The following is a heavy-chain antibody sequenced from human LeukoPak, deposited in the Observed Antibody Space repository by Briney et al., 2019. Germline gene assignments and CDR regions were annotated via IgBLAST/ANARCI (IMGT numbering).Heavy chain of an antibody. D-gene: IGHD1-26*01. CDR3: AKGFSGELHN. CDR2: ISGSGGST. J-gene: IGHJ4*02. Sequence: GGSLRLSCAASGFTFTSYSMTWVRQAPGKGLEWVSAISGSGGSTYYADSVKGRFAISRDNSKNTRYLQMNSLRAEDTAVYYCAKGFSGELHNWGQGTLVTVSS. CDR1: GFTFTSYS. V-gene: IGHV3-23*01.